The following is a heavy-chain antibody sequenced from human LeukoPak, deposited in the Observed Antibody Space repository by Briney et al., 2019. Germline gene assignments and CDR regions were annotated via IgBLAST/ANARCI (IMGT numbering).Heavy chain of an antibody. Sequence: YYWSWIRXXPGKGLEGIGEINHSGSTNYNPSLKGRVTISVDTSKNQFSLKLSSVTAADTAVYYCATAGSGYPDYWGQGTLVTVSS. J-gene: IGHJ4*02. D-gene: IGHD3-3*01. V-gene: IGHV4-34*01. CDR2: INHSGST. CDR3: ATAGSGYPDY. CDR1: YY.